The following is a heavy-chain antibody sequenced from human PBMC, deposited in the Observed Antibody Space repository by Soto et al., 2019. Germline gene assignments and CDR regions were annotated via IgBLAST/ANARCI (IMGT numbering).Heavy chain of an antibody. D-gene: IGHD5-12*01. CDR1: GFTASSNY. V-gene: IGHV3-66*01. CDR3: ARRLYSGWHYFDY. Sequence: GGSLRLSCAASGFTASSNYMSWVRQAPGKGLEWVSVIYSGGSTYYADSVKGRFTISRDNSKNTLYLQMNSLRAEDTAVYYCARRLYSGWHYFDYWGQGTLVTVSS. CDR2: IYSGGST. J-gene: IGHJ4*02.